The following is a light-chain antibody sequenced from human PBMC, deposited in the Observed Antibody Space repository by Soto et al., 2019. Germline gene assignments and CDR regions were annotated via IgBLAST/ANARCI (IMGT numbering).Light chain of an antibody. CDR1: QNIYGW. J-gene: IGKJ1*01. Sequence: DIQVTQSPSTLSASVGDRVTITCRASQNIYGWLAWYQQKPGKVPRLLIYKTSSLQTGVPSRFSGSGSDTEFTLTISSLQPDDFANYYCQQYKIYSTFGQGTRVEVK. CDR3: QQYKIYST. V-gene: IGKV1-5*03. CDR2: KTS.